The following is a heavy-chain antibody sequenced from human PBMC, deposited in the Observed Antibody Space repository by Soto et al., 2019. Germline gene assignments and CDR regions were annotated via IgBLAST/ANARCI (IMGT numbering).Heavy chain of an antibody. CDR2: IDPGDSDT. Sequence: PGESLKISCKGSGYSFTSYWIGWVRQMPGKGLEWMGIIDPGDSDTRYSPSFQGQVTISADKSISTAYLQWSSLKASDTAMYYCARQGSSPYNWFDPWGQGTLVTVSS. V-gene: IGHV5-51*01. CDR3: ARQGSSPYNWFDP. D-gene: IGHD6-6*01. J-gene: IGHJ5*02. CDR1: GYSFTSYW.